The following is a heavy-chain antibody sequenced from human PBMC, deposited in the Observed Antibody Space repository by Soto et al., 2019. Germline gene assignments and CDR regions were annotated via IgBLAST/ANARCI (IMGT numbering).Heavy chain of an antibody. V-gene: IGHV3-23*01. D-gene: IGHD6-6*01. J-gene: IGHJ5*02. CDR2: ISGSGGST. CDR1: GFTFSSYA. CDR3: AKAKVEYSTIVPGLDP. Sequence: EVQLLESGGGLVQPGGSLRLSCAASGFTFSSYAMSWVRQAPGKGLEWVSAISGSGGSTYYADSVKGRFTISRDNSKNTLYLQMNSLRAEDTAVYYCAKAKVEYSTIVPGLDPWGQGTLVTVSS.